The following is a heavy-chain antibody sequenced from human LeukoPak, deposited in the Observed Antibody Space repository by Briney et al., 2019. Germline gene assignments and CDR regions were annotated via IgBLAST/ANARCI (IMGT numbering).Heavy chain of an antibody. J-gene: IGHJ3*01. D-gene: IGHD6-13*01. Sequence: GASVKVSCKASGYNFTNYALNWVRQTPGQGLEWMGWINTNTGRPTYGQGFTSRFVFSLDTSVSTAFLQISTLKPADTAIYYCATSLGAGSDAFALWGQGTMVTVSS. CDR3: ATSLGAGSDAFAL. V-gene: IGHV7-4-1*02. CDR2: INTNTGRP. CDR1: GYNFTNYA.